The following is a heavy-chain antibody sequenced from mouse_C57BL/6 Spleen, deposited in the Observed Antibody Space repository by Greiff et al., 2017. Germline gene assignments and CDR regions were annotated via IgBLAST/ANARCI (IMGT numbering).Heavy chain of an antibody. Sequence: QVQLQQSGAELVRPGASVTLSCKASGYTFTDYEMHWVKQTPVHGLEWIGAIDPETGGTAYNQKFKGKAILTADKSSSTAYMELRSLTSEDSAVYYCTRKIPYYYGSTGFAYWGQGTLVTVSA. CDR2: IDPETGGT. D-gene: IGHD1-1*01. CDR3: TRKIPYYYGSTGFAY. CDR1: GYTFTDYE. V-gene: IGHV1-15*01. J-gene: IGHJ3*01.